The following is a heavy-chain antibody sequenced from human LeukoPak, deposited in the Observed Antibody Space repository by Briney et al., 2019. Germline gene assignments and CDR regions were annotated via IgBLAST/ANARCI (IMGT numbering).Heavy chain of an antibody. D-gene: IGHD2-15*01. CDR2: ISGSGGRAST. J-gene: IGHJ4*02. V-gene: IGHV3-23*01. Sequence: GGSLRLSCATSGFTFGDHGVSWFRQAPGKGPEWVSTISGSGGRASTDYADSVKGRFTISRDNSKNTLYLQMNSLRVEDTAVYYCAKSGLNRFDYWGQGTLVTVSS. CDR1: GFTFGDHG. CDR3: AKSGLNRFDY.